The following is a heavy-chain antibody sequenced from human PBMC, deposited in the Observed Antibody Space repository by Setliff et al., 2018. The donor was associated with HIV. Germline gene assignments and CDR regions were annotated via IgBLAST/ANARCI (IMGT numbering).Heavy chain of an antibody. CDR3: SRSGIGYGGDSNTFDI. V-gene: IGHV4-38-2*01. CDR1: GYSISRAYH. D-gene: IGHD2-21*02. J-gene: IGHJ3*02. Sequence: SETLSLTCAVSGYSISRAYHWGWIRQPPGKGLEWIASIHYSGSTYDSPSVRSRVAIFVDTSKNQFSLRLNSVTATDAAMYYCSRSGIGYGGDSNTFDIWGQGTLVTVSS. CDR2: IHYSGST.